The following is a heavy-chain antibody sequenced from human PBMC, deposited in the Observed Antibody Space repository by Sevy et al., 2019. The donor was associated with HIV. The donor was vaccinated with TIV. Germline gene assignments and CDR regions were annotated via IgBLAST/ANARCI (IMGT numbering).Heavy chain of an antibody. Sequence: GGSLRLSCAASGFTFSSYWMSWVRQAPGKGLEWVANIKQDGSEKYYVDSVKGRITISRDNAKNSLYLQMNSLRAEDTAVYYYARADWVKRYYYYYMDVWGKGTTVTVSS. CDR3: ARADWVKRYYYYYMDV. D-gene: IGHD3-9*01. CDR2: IKQDGSEK. J-gene: IGHJ6*03. CDR1: GFTFSSYW. V-gene: IGHV3-7*03.